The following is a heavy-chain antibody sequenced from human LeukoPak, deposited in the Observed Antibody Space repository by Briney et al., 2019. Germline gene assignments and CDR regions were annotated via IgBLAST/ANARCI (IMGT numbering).Heavy chain of an antibody. J-gene: IGHJ6*03. Sequence: SETLSLTCTVSGYSISSGYYWGWIRQPPGKGLEWIGSIYHSGSTYYNPSLKSRVTISVDTSKNQFSLKLSSVTAADTAVYYCARVMRPYSYGRTNYYYYYYMDVWGKGTTVTVSS. CDR2: IYHSGST. CDR1: GYSISSGYY. D-gene: IGHD5-18*01. V-gene: IGHV4-38-2*02. CDR3: ARVMRPYSYGRTNYYYYYYMDV.